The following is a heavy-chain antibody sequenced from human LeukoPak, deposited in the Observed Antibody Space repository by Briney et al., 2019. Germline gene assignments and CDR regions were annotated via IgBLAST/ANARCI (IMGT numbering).Heavy chain of an antibody. CDR3: ARDISVVPAAIRSDY. J-gene: IGHJ4*02. V-gene: IGHV1-18*01. D-gene: IGHD2-2*01. Sequence: ASVKVSCKASGYTFTSYGISWVRQPPGQGLEWMGWISAYNGNTNYAQKLQGRVTMTTDTSTSTAHMELRSLRSDDTAVYYCARDISVVPAAIRSDYWGQGTLVTVSS. CDR2: ISAYNGNT. CDR1: GYTFTSYG.